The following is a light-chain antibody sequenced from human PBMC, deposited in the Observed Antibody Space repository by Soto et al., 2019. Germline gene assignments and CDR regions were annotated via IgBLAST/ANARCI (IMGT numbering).Light chain of an antibody. CDR1: QSVTGNY. V-gene: IGKV3-20*01. Sequence: EVVLTQSPGTLSLSPGERVTLSCRASQSVTGNYLAWHQKRPGQAPRLLIYGASSRATGIPDRFSGSGSGTDFTLTISRLEPEDFAVYYCQQYGNSPPWTFGQGTKVEIK. CDR3: QQYGNSPPWT. CDR2: GAS. J-gene: IGKJ1*01.